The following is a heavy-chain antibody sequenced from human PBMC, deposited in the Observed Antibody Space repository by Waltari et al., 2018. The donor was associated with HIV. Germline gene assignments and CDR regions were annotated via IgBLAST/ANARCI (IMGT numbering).Heavy chain of an antibody. CDR3: AAPVKAAR. Sequence: EKQLSESGGGLEKPGGSLRLHCVASGTAFSSYAMSWVLQAPGEGLEWVSAIGGSDGNKYYADSVKGRFTISRDNSKNTLYLQMNSLRAEDTAVYYCAAPVKAARWGQGTLVTVSS. J-gene: IGHJ4*02. CDR2: IGGSDGNK. V-gene: IGHV3-23*01. CDR1: GTAFSSYA. D-gene: IGHD6-6*01.